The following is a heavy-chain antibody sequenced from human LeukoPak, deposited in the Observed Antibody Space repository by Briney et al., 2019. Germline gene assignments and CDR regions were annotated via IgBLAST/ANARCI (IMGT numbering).Heavy chain of an antibody. CDR2: INPNSGGT. V-gene: IGHV1-2*02. J-gene: IGHJ6*02. D-gene: IGHD2-2*01. CDR3: ARGGVVVPAAPYYYGMDV. CDR1: GYTFTDYY. Sequence: ASVKVSCKASGYTFTDYYMHWVRQAPGQGLEWMGWINPNSGGTNYAQKFQGRVTMTRDTSISTAYMELSRLRSDDTAVYYCARGGVVVPAAPYYYGMDVWGQGTTVTVSS.